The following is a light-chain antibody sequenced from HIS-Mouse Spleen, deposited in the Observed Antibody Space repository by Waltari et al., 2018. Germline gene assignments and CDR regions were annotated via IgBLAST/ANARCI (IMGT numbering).Light chain of an antibody. J-gene: IGLJ2*01. Sequence: SYELTQPPSVSVAPGKTARITCGGTNIGSESVPWYQQKPGQAPVLVVYDDSDRPSGIPERFSGSNSGNTATLTISRVEAGDEADYYCQVWDSSSDHVVFGGGTKLTVL. V-gene: IGLV3-21*03. CDR1: NIGSES. CDR2: DDS. CDR3: QVWDSSSDHVV.